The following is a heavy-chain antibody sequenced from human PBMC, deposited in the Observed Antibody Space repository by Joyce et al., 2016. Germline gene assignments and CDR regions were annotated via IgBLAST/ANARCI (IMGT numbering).Heavy chain of an antibody. J-gene: IGHJ2*01. CDR3: ARDGGLTTPLDR. CDR2: ITADWSNT. V-gene: IGHV3-74*01. D-gene: IGHD3-16*01. CDR1: GFTFGSYW. Sequence: DVHLVESGGGLVQPWGSLRLSCTGSGFTFGSYWIHWVRQTPEKGLVGVARITADWSNTGFADSVKGRFTISRDNAKNTVFLQMNNLRAEDTAVYYWARDGGLTTPLDRWGRGTLVTVSS.